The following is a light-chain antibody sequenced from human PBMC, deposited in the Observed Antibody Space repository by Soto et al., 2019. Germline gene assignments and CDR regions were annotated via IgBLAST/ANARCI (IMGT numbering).Light chain of an antibody. CDR3: SSYGASSTL. V-gene: IGLV2-14*03. J-gene: IGLJ2*01. Sequence: QSVLTQPASVSGYPGQSITIPCTGTSNDIGGYNYVSWYQQHPGKVPKLMIFDVSYRPSGISDRFSGSKSGNTASLTISGLQPEDEADYYCSSYGASSTLFGGGTKLTVL. CDR1: SNDIGGYNY. CDR2: DVS.